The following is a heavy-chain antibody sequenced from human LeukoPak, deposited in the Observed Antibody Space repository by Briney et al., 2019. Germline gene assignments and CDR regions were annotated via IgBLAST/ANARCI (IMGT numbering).Heavy chain of an antibody. CDR3: AKRGEAG. CDR1: GFTFSSYA. Sequence: GGSLRLSCAASGFTFSSYAMHWVRQAPGKGLEWVAVIWFGGSHKYYADSVKGRFTISRDNSKNTLYLQMNSLRAEDTAVYYCAKRGEAGWGQGTLVTVSS. CDR2: IWFGGSHK. J-gene: IGHJ4*02. V-gene: IGHV3-33*06. D-gene: IGHD2-21*01.